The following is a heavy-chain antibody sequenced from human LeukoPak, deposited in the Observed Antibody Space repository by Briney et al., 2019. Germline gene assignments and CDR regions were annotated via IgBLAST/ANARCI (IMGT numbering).Heavy chain of an antibody. D-gene: IGHD3-10*01. J-gene: IGHJ6*02. CDR1: GYTFTSYG. CDR2: ISAYNGNT. V-gene: IGHV1-18*01. Sequence: GASVKVSCKASGYTFTSYGISWVRQAPGQGLEWMGWISAYNGNTNYAQKLQGRVTMTTDTSTSTAYMELRSLRSDDTAVYYCARDRHGSGKGYYYGMDVWGQGTTVTVSS. CDR3: ARDRHGSGKGYYYGMDV.